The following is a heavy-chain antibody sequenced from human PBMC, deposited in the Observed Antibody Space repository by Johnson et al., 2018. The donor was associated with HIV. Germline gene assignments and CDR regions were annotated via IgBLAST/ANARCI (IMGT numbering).Heavy chain of an antibody. CDR3: ARARWYLGGGSCCAFDI. D-gene: IGHD2-15*01. CDR1: GFSFSDYY. Sequence: QVQLVESGGGLVKPGGSLRLSCAASGFSFSDYYMTLIRQAPGKGLEFVSYISSSGSTIYYADSVKGRFTISRDNAKNSLYLQMNSLRAEDTAVYYCARARWYLGGGSCCAFDIWGQGTMVTVSS. J-gene: IGHJ3*02. V-gene: IGHV3-11*04. CDR2: ISSSGSTI.